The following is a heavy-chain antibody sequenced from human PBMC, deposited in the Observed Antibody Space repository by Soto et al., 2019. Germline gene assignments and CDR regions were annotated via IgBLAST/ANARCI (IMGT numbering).Heavy chain of an antibody. CDR1: GYTFTSYG. CDR3: ARFHYDILTGYRLPPLNYGMDV. V-gene: IGHV1-18*01. J-gene: IGHJ6*02. CDR2: ISAYNGNT. Sequence: ASVKVSCKASGYTFTSYGISWVRQAPGQGLEWMGWISAYNGNTNYAQKLQGRVTMTTDTSTSTAYMELRSLRSDDTAVYYCARFHYDILTGYRLPPLNYGMDVWGQGTTVTVSS. D-gene: IGHD3-9*01.